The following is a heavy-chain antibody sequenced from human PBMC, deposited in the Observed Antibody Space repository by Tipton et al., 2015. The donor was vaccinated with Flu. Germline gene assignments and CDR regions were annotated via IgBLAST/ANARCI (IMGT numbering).Heavy chain of an antibody. J-gene: IGHJ2*01. CDR2: VSGSGDDT. Sequence: GSLRLSCAASGFTFSSYAMSWVRQAPGKGLEWVSAVSGSGDDTYYADSVKGRFTISRDNSKNTLSLQMNSLSAEDTAIYYCAKYPRYWSFDLWGRGTLVTVSS. CDR3: AKYPRYWSFDL. CDR1: GFTFSSYA. V-gene: IGHV3-23*01.